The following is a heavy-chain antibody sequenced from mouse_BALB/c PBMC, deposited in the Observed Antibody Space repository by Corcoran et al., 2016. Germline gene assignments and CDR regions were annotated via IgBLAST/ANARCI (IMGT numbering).Heavy chain of an antibody. Sequence: QIQLVQSGPELKKPGETVKISCKDSGYTFTNYGMNWVKQAPGKGLKWMGWINTYTGEPTYADDFKGRFAFSLETSASTGYLQINNLKNEDMATYFCARDHYWGQGTTLTVSS. CDR1: GYTFTNYG. CDR3: ARDHY. J-gene: IGHJ2*01. V-gene: IGHV9-1*02. CDR2: INTYTGEP.